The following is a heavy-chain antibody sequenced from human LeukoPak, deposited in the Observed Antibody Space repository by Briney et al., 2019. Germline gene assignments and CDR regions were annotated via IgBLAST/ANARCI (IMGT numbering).Heavy chain of an antibody. V-gene: IGHV4-59*08. CDR3: ARHGLSGYNYGYSTPYSWFDP. J-gene: IGHJ5*02. CDR1: GGSISSNY. CDR2: ISYSGST. D-gene: IGHD5-18*01. Sequence: SETLSLTCTVPGGSISSNYWSWIRQPPGKGLEWIGNISYSGSTNYNPSLKSRVTTSVDTSKNQFSLKLSSVTAADTAVYYCARHGLSGYNYGYSTPYSWFDPWGQGTLVTVSS.